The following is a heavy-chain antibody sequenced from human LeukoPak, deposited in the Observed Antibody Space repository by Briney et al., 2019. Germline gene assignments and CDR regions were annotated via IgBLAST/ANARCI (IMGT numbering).Heavy chain of an antibody. Sequence: GGSLRLSCAASGFTFSSYRMSWVRQAPGKGLEWVANIKEDGSKKDYMDFVKGRFTISRDNAKNSLYLQMNSLRAEDAAVYYCARFHSDYFDYWGQGTLVTVSS. CDR1: GFTFSSYR. J-gene: IGHJ4*02. V-gene: IGHV3-7*01. CDR2: IKEDGSKK. D-gene: IGHD4-11*01. CDR3: ARFHSDYFDY.